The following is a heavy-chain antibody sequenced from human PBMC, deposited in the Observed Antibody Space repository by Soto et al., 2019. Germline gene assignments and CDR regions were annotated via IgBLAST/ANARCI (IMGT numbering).Heavy chain of an antibody. CDR3: AGGRYGDY. D-gene: IGHD1-1*01. V-gene: IGHV1-18*01. Sequence: QVHLVQSGAEVKKPGASVKVSCKGSGYTFTSYGITWVRQAPGQGLEWMGWISAHNGNTDYAQRLQGRVTVTRDTSTSTAYMELRSLRSDDTEVYYCAGGRYGDYWGQGDLVTVSS. CDR1: GYTFTSYG. J-gene: IGHJ4*02. CDR2: ISAHNGNT.